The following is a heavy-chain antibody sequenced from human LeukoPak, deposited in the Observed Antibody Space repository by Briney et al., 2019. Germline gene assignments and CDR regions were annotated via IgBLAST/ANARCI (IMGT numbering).Heavy chain of an antibody. CDR2: IKNDESEK. J-gene: IGHJ4*02. Sequence: PGGSLRLSCAASGFVFRNYFMSWVRQAPGKGLEWVASIKNDESEKYYADSVRGRYTISRDNTKNSLYQQMSSLRAEDTAVYYCATDRGWRTSGYYLYYFEYWGQGTLVTFSS. CDR3: ATDRGWRTSGYYLYYFEY. CDR1: GFVFRNYF. D-gene: IGHD3-3*01. V-gene: IGHV3-7*01.